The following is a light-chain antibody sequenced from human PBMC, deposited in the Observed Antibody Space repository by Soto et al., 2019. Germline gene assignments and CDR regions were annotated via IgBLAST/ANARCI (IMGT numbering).Light chain of an antibody. CDR3: QQYDTSPCT. CDR1: QSVSSSY. J-gene: IGKJ2*02. Sequence: EIVLTQSPGTLSLSAGERATLSCRASQSVSSSYLAWHQQKPGQPPRLIIYGASSRATGIPDRFSGSGSGSDFTLTISRLEPEDFAVYYCQQYDTSPCTFGQGTKLEIK. CDR2: GAS. V-gene: IGKV3-20*01.